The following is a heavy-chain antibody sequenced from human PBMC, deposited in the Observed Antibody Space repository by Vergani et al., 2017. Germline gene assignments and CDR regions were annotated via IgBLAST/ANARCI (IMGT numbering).Heavy chain of an antibody. D-gene: IGHD2-2*01. CDR1: GFTFSSYA. V-gene: IGHV3-30-3*01. CDR2: ISYDGSNK. CDR3: ARDIRRYCSSTSCWVPMDV. J-gene: IGHJ6*04. Sequence: QVQLVESGGGVVQPGRSLRLSCAASGFTFSSYAMHWVRQAPGKGLEWVAVISYDGSNKYYADSVEGRFTIYRDNSKNTLYLQMNSLRAEDTAVYYCARDIRRYCSSTSCWVPMDVWGKGTTVTVSS.